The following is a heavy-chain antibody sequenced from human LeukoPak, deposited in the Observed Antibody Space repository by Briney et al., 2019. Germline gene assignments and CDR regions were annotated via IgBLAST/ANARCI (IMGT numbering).Heavy chain of an antibody. CDR3: ARHTDWSLGSGYYYYMDV. J-gene: IGHJ6*03. CDR1: GGSISRYY. CDR2: IYYTGST. Sequence: PSETLSLTCTVSGGSISRYYWSWIRQPPGKELEYIGYIYYTGSTYYNPSLKSRVTISVDTSKNQFSLKLSSVTAADTAVYYCARHTDWSLGSGYYYYMDVWGKGTTVTVS. V-gene: IGHV4-59*08. D-gene: IGHD3-9*01.